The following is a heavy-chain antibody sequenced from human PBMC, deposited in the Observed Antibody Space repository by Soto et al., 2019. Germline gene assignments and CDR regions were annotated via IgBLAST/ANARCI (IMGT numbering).Heavy chain of an antibody. CDR3: ARTGSSSWFWFDP. CDR2: INAGNGNT. J-gene: IGHJ5*02. Sequence: ASVKVSCKASGYTFTSYAMHWVRQAPGQRLEWMGWINAGNGNTKYSQKFQGRVTITRDTSASTAYMELSSLRSEDTAVYYFARTGSSSWFWFDPWGQGTLVTVS. V-gene: IGHV1-3*01. CDR1: GYTFTSYA. D-gene: IGHD6-13*01.